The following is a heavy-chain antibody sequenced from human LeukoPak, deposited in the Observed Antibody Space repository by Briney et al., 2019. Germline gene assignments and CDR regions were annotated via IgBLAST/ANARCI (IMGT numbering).Heavy chain of an antibody. V-gene: IGHV5-51*01. CDR1: GYSFTSYW. J-gene: IGHJ5*02. CDR2: IYPGDPDT. D-gene: IGHD1-1*01. Sequence: GESLKISCKGSGYSFTSYWIGWVRQMPGKGLEWMGIIYPGDPDTRYSPSFQGQVTISADKSISTAYPQWSSLKASDTAMYYCARRGAGPERWFDPWGQGTLVTVSS. CDR3: ARRGAGPERWFDP.